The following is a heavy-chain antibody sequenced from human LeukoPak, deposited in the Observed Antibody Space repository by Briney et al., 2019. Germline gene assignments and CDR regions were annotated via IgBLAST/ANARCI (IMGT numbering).Heavy chain of an antibody. D-gene: IGHD7-27*01. CDR1: GFTFSVYY. J-gene: IGHJ3*02. CDR3: ASSGFNGAFDI. V-gene: IGHV3-11*01. CDR2: ISSSSSTI. Sequence: GRSLRLSCAASGFTFSVYYMSWLRQAPGKGLEWVSYISSSSSTIYYADSVKGRFTISRDNAKNSLYLKMNSLRAEDTAVYYCASSGFNGAFDIWGQGTMVTVSS.